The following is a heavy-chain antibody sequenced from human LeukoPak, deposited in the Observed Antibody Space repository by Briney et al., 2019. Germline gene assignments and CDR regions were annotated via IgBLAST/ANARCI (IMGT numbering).Heavy chain of an antibody. J-gene: IGHJ4*02. CDR3: ARDSRGRQENIDY. V-gene: IGHV4-34*01. Sequence: PSETLSLTCAVYGGSFSGYYWSWIRQPPGKGLEWIGEINHSGSTNYNPSLKSRVTISVDTSKNQFSLKLSSVTAADTAVYYCARDSRGRQENIDYWGQGTLVNVSS. D-gene: IGHD2-15*01. CDR1: GGSFSGYY. CDR2: INHSGST.